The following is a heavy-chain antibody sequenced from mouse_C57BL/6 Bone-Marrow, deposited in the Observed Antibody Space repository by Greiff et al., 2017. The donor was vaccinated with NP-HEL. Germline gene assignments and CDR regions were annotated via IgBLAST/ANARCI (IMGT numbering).Heavy chain of an antibody. D-gene: IGHD1-1*01. Sequence: VQLQQSGAELVMPGASVKLSCKASGYTFTSYWMHLVKQRPGQVLEWIGEIDPSDSYTNYNQQFKGKSTLTVDKSSSTAYMQLSSLTSEDSAVYYCARNDYYGTYFDYWGQGTTLTVSS. CDR2: IDPSDSYT. CDR3: ARNDYYGTYFDY. V-gene: IGHV1-69*01. CDR1: GYTFTSYW. J-gene: IGHJ2*01.